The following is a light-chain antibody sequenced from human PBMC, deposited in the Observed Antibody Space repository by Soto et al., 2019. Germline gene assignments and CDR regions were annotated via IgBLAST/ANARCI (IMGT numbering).Light chain of an antibody. CDR1: QGINSY. CDR3: QQINSYPIT. CDR2: AAS. J-gene: IGKJ5*01. Sequence: DLRLTQSPSFLSASVGDRVTITCRASQGINSYLAWYQQKPGKGPKLLIYAASTLQSGVPSRFSGSGSGTEFTLTISSRQPEDVATYYCQQINSYPITFGQGTRLEI. V-gene: IGKV1-9*01.